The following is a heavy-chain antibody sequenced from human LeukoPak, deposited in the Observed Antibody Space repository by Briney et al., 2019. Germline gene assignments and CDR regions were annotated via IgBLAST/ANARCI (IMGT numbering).Heavy chain of an antibody. Sequence: SETLSLTCTVSGGSISSSSYYWGWIRQSPGKGLEYIGTIYYTGSTYYNPSLKSRVTMSVDTSKNQFSPKLSSVTAADTAVYYCARQVGANNWFDPWGQGTLVTVSS. J-gene: IGHJ5*02. CDR3: ARQVGANNWFDP. CDR2: IYYTGST. CDR1: GGSISSSSYY. D-gene: IGHD1-26*01. V-gene: IGHV4-39*01.